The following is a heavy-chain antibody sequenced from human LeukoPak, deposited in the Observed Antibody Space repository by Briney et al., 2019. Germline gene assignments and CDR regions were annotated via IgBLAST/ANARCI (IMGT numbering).Heavy chain of an antibody. CDR3: AKGRPYGDYAVDY. D-gene: IGHD4-17*01. CDR1: GFTFSSFW. CDR2: IKQDGSEI. J-gene: IGHJ4*02. Sequence: HPGGSLRLSCAASGFTFSSFWMSWVRRAPGKGLEWVANIKQDGSEIYYVDSVKGRFTISRDNSKNTLYLQMNSLRAEDTAVYYCAKGRPYGDYAVDYWGQGTLVTVSS. V-gene: IGHV3-7*03.